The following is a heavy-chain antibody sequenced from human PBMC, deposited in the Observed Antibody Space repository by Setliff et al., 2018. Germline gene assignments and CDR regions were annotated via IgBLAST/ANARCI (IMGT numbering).Heavy chain of an antibody. V-gene: IGHV4-39*07. CDR3: ARDPYNWNYGDAFEI. Sequence: SETLSLTCTVSGGSISSSSYYWGWIRQPPGKGLEWIGSIYYSGSTYYNPSLKSRVTISVDTSKNQFSLKLSSVTAADTAVYYCARDPYNWNYGDAFEIWGQGTMVTV. CDR1: GGSISSSSYY. J-gene: IGHJ3*02. CDR2: IYYSGST. D-gene: IGHD1-7*01.